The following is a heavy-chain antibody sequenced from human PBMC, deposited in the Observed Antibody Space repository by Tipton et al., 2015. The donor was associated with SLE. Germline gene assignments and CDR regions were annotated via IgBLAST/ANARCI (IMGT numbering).Heavy chain of an antibody. CDR2: IYDSKST. CDR1: GGSITTVGYY. D-gene: IGHD2-2*01. V-gene: IGHV4-61*08. CDR3: ARMGLCTTTTCNEGAFDV. Sequence: TLSLTCTVSGGSITTVGYYWSWNRQHPGKGLEWIGYIYDSKSTNYNPSLKSRVTMSVDTSKSQFSLKLTFVSAADTAIYYCARMGLCTTTTCNEGAFDVWGQGSMVTVSS. J-gene: IGHJ3*01.